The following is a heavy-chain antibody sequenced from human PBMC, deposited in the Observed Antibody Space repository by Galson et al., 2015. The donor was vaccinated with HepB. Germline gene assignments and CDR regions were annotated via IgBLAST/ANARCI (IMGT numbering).Heavy chain of an antibody. CDR3: ARGNQSSGLDF. V-gene: IGHV3-30-3*01. J-gene: IGHJ4*02. CDR1: GFTFSTYP. Sequence: SLRLSCAVSGFTFSTYPMHWPRQAPGRGLEWVALISYVGNTEYYADSVKGRFTVSRDNSKNTLFLQMNSLRVEDTAVYYCARGNQSSGLDFWGQGTLLTVSS. D-gene: IGHD6-19*01. CDR2: ISYVGNTE.